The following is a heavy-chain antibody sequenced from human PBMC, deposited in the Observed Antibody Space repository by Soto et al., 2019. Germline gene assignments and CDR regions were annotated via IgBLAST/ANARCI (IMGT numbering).Heavy chain of an antibody. CDR2: IYYSGST. J-gene: IGHJ5*02. D-gene: IGHD2-15*01. Sequence: SETLSLTCTVSGGSISSSSYYWGWIRQPPGKGLEWIGSIYYSGSTYYNPSLKSRVTISVDTSKNQFSLKLSSVTAADTAVYYCARPGGYCSGGSCYYNWFDPWGQGTLVTVSS. V-gene: IGHV4-39*01. CDR3: ARPGGYCSGGSCYYNWFDP. CDR1: GGSISSSSYY.